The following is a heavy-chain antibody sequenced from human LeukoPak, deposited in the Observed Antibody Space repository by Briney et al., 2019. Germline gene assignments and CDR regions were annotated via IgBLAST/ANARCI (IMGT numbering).Heavy chain of an antibody. CDR2: IYYSGSS. J-gene: IGHJ3*02. Sequence: SETLSLTSTVSGGSISSAGYYWSWIRQHPGKGLEWIGYIYYSGSSFYNPSLKSRVTISVDSSKIQFSLEMSAVTAANTAVYYCARSHAASLDAFDIWGQGTLVTVSS. V-gene: IGHV4-31*03. CDR3: ARSHAASLDAFDI. D-gene: IGHD6-6*01. CDR1: GGSISSAGYY.